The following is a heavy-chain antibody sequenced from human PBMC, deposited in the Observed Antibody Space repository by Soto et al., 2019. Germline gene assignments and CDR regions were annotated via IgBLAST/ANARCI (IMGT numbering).Heavy chain of an antibody. D-gene: IGHD3-16*01. Sequence: QVHLVESGGGVVQPGTSLRVSCVGSGFTFRSYVIHWVRQAPGKGLEWVALTSYDGSDKYYGDSVRGRFTSSRDNSRNTVDLQMDSLRLEDTALYYCARWGTTGGLDVWGQGTLVSVSS. V-gene: IGHV3-30*19. CDR3: ARWGTTGGLDV. CDR1: GFTFRSYV. J-gene: IGHJ1*01. CDR2: TSYDGSDK.